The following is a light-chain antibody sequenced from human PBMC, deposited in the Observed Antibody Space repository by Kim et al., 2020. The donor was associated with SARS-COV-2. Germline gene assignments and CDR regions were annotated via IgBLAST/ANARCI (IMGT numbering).Light chain of an antibody. Sequence: DVQLTQSPSYLSASVGDRVTITCRASQSISNRLNWYQEKPGEAPTLLIFAASSLQTGVPSRFSANGAGTDFTLTISSLQSADFATYYCQQSYNVPPTFGPGTKVDIK. CDR2: AAS. J-gene: IGKJ3*01. V-gene: IGKV1-39*01. CDR3: QQSYNVPPT. CDR1: QSISNR.